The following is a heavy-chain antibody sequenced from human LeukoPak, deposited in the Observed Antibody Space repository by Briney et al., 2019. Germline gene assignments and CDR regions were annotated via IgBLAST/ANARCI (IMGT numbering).Heavy chain of an antibody. CDR1: GFTFSSYG. D-gene: IGHD3-10*01. CDR3: AKLAKYFYGSETYYFFEH. Sequence: GGSLRLSCAASGFTFSSYGMTWVRQAPGKGLEWVSYISSSSSTICYADSVKGRFTISRDNAKNSLYLQMNSLRVEDTAVYYCAKLAKYFYGSETYYFFEHWGQGTPVTASS. J-gene: IGHJ4*02. V-gene: IGHV3-48*04. CDR2: ISSSSSTI.